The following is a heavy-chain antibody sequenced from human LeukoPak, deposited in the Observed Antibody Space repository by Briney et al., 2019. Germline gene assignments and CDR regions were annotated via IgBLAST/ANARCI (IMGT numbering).Heavy chain of an antibody. V-gene: IGHV4-39*01. CDR2: IYYSGST. J-gene: IGHJ4*02. CDR3: ARHSSRNWNYSSF. D-gene: IGHD1-7*01. Sequence: PSETLSLTCTVSGGSISSSSYYWGWIRQPPGKGLEWIGSIYYSGSTYYNPSLKSRVTISVDTSKNQFSLKLSSVTAADTAVYYCARHSSRNWNYSSFWGQGTLVTVSS. CDR1: GGSISSSSYY.